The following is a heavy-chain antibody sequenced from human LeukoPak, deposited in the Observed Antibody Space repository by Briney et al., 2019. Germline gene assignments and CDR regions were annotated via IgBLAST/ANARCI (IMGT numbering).Heavy chain of an antibody. Sequence: ASETLSLTCAVSGGSFFGSHWNWIRQSPEKGLEWIGEINHSGRTNYNPSLKSRVTISVVTSKSQFFLKLTSVTAADTAAYYCARDPTTVVTLPYYFDFWGQGTLVTVSA. J-gene: IGHJ4*02. D-gene: IGHD4-23*01. V-gene: IGHV4-34*01. CDR2: INHSGRT. CDR3: ARDPTTVVTLPYYFDF. CDR1: GGSFFGSH.